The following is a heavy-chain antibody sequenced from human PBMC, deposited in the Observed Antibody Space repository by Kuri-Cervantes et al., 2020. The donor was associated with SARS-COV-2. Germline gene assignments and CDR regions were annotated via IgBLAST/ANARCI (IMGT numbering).Heavy chain of an antibody. CDR2: IYYSGST. V-gene: IGHV4-59*01. D-gene: IGHD6-19*01. CDR3: AREVTQWLTRRFDP. Sequence: SETLSLTCTVSGGSISSYYWSWIRQPPGKGLEWIGYIYYSGSTNYNPSLKSRVTISVDTSKNQFSLKLSSVTAADTAVYYCAREVTQWLTRRFDPWGQGTLVTVLL. CDR1: GGSISSYY. J-gene: IGHJ5*02.